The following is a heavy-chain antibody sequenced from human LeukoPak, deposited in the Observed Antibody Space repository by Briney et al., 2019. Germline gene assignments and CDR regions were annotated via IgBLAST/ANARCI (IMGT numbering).Heavy chain of an antibody. CDR1: GFTFSSYA. Sequence: GGSLRLSCAASGFTFSSYAMTWVRQAPGKGLEWVSAISGSGGSTYYADSVKGRFTISRDSSKNTLYVQMNSLRAEDTAIYYCAKVITSGGVIPGDYWGQGTLVTVSS. J-gene: IGHJ4*02. CDR2: ISGSGGST. D-gene: IGHD3-16*02. CDR3: AKVITSGGVIPGDY. V-gene: IGHV3-23*01.